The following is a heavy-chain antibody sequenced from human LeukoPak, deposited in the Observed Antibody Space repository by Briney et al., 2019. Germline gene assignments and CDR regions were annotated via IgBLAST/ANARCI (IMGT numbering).Heavy chain of an antibody. D-gene: IGHD3-9*01. Sequence: ASVKVSCKAPGYTFTSYYMHWVRQAPGQGLEWMGIINPSGGSTSYAQKFQGRVTMTRDMSTSTVYMELSSLRAEDTAVYYCAKDQGKNILLRYFDWPDAFDIWGQGTMVTVSS. CDR3: AKDQGKNILLRYFDWPDAFDI. CDR2: INPSGGST. V-gene: IGHV1-46*01. J-gene: IGHJ3*02. CDR1: GYTFTSYY.